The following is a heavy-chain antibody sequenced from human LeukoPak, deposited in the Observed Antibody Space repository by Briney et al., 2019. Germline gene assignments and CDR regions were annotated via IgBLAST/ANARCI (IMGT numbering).Heavy chain of an antibody. Sequence: GGSLRLSCAASGFTFSNAWMSWVRQAPGKGLEWVGRIKSKTDGGTTDYAAPVKGRFTISRDNSKNSLYLQMNSLRTEDTALYYCAKPYAPHYYYYYMDVWGKGTTVTVSS. CDR3: AKPYAPHYYYYYMDV. V-gene: IGHV3-15*05. D-gene: IGHD4-17*01. CDR2: IKSKTDGGTT. J-gene: IGHJ6*03. CDR1: GFTFSNAW.